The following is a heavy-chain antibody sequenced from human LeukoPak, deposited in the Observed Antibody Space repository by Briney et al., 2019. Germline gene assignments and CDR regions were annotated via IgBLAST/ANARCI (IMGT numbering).Heavy chain of an antibody. Sequence: LGESLKISCKASGYRFTSYWISWLRQMPGKGLEWMGRIDPSDSYHSYSPAFQGHVTISDDKSLSTAYLQWSSLEASDTAMYYCARHYSDSRVDAFDVWGQGTMVTVSS. CDR1: GYRFTSYW. V-gene: IGHV5-10-1*01. J-gene: IGHJ3*01. D-gene: IGHD3-22*01. CDR2: IDPSDSYH. CDR3: ARHYSDSRVDAFDV.